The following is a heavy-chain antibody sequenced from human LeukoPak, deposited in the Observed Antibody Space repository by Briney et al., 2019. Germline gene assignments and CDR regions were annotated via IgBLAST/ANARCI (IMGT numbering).Heavy chain of an antibody. Sequence: SVKVSCKASGGTFSSYAISWVRQAPGQGLEWMGRIIPILGIANYAQKFQGRVTITADKSTSTAYMELSSLRSEDTAVYYCATDAFRLLWFREVPFFFDPWGQGTLVTVSS. CDR3: ATDAFRLLWFREVPFFFDP. CDR2: IIPILGIA. J-gene: IGHJ5*02. D-gene: IGHD3-10*01. V-gene: IGHV1-69*04. CDR1: GGTFSSYA.